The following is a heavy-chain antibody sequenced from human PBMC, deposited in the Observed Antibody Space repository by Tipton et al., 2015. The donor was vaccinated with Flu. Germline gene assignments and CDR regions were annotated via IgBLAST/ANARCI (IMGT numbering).Heavy chain of an antibody. J-gene: IGHJ4*02. CDR1: GGSIGSFY. Sequence: TLSLTCTVSGGSIGSFYWNWIRQPPGKGLEWIGYIYNNAYTKYNPALESRAAIFVDTSKKQFSLELKSVTAADTAVYYCARDPSLGMPDYFDYWGRGILVTVSS. V-gene: IGHV4-59*12. D-gene: IGHD2-2*01. CDR2: IYNNAYT. CDR3: ARDPSLGMPDYFDY.